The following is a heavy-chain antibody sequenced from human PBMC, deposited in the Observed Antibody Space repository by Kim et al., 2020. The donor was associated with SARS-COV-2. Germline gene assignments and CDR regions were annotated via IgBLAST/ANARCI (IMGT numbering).Heavy chain of an antibody. CDR2: INHSGST. Sequence: SETLSLTCAVYGGSFSGYYWSWIRQPPGKGLEWIGEINHSGSTNYNPSLKSRVTISVDTSKNQFSLKLSSVTAADTAVYYCARGRGGRGTYYYDRRGSPSAFDIWGQGTMVTVSS. CDR1: GGSFSGYY. D-gene: IGHD3-22*01. V-gene: IGHV4-34*01. J-gene: IGHJ3*02. CDR3: ARGRGGRGTYYYDRRGSPSAFDI.